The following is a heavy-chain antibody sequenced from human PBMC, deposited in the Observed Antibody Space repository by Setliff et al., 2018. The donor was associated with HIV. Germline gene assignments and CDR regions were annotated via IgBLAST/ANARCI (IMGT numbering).Heavy chain of an antibody. J-gene: IGHJ6*03. CDR3: TRHPLRPGIAGYFYFVDV. CDR2: IFPGDSEA. V-gene: IGHV5-51*01. CDR1: GYSFPNDW. Sequence: GESLKISCKDSGYSFPNDWIGWVRQMPGKGLEWVAIIFPGDSEARYSPSFEGQVTISADRSTNTVYLQWSSLRASDTAIYYCTRHPLRPGIAGYFYFVDVWGTGTTVTVSS. D-gene: IGHD3-9*01.